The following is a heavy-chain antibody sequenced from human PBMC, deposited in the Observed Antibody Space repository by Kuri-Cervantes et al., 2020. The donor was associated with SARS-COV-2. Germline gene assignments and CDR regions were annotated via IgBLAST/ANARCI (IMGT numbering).Heavy chain of an antibody. J-gene: IGHJ3*01. V-gene: IGHV4-34*01. Sequence: GSLRLSCAAHGGSFSTFYWSWIRQPPGKGLEWIGELDHSGRANYNPSLKSRVTISVDRSRNQFSLKLTSVTAADTAVYYCARASTSIYGVLIALFSSNAFDVWGQGTMVTVSS. CDR1: GGSFSTFY. CDR2: LDHSGRA. CDR3: ARASTSIYGVLIALFSSNAFDV. D-gene: IGHD3-3*02.